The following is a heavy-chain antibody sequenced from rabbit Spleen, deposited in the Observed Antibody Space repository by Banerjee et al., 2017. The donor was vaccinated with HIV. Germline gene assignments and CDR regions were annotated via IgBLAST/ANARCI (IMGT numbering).Heavy chain of an antibody. Sequence: QEQLVESGGGLVQPGGSLKLSCKASGFDFTSTYYMCWVRQAPGKGLELIACIDTSSTNTAYATWAKGRFTISKTSSTTVTLQMTDLTAADTATYFCARDSGSSFSSYGMDLWGQGTLVTVS. CDR1: GFDFTSTYY. D-gene: IGHD8-1*01. J-gene: IGHJ6*01. V-gene: IGHV1S45*01. CDR2: IDTSSTNT. CDR3: ARDSGSSFSSYGMDL.